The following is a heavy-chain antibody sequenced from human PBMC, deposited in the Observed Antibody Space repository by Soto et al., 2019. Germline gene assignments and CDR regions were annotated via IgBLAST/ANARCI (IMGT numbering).Heavy chain of an antibody. CDR2: MNPNSGNT. Sequence: QVQLVQSGAEVKKPGASVKVSCKASGYTFTSYDINWVRQATGQGLERMGWMNPNSGNTGYAQKFPGSVTMTRNTPISTGYMELSSLRSEDTAVYYCARGGVGEDGGRWDFDYWGQGSLVTVSS. CDR1: GYTFTSYD. D-gene: IGHD2-15*01. J-gene: IGHJ4*02. V-gene: IGHV1-8*01. CDR3: ARGGVGEDGGRWDFDY.